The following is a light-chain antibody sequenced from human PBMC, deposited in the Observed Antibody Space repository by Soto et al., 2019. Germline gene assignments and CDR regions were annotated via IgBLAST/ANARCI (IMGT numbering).Light chain of an antibody. V-gene: IGKV1-5*01. J-gene: IGKJ1*01. CDR1: QGIDNW. CDR3: QQFSSYST. CDR2: AAS. Sequence: DIPMTQSPSTLSASVGDRVTITCRASQGIDNWLAWYQQKPGKAPKLLIYAASTLETGVPSRFSGSGSGTEFTLTIKSLQPDDFATYYCQQFSSYSTFGQGTKVEIK.